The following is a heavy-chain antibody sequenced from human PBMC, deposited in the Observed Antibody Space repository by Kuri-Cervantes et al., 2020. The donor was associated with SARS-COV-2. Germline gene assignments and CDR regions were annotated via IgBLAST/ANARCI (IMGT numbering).Heavy chain of an antibody. CDR3: ASSGSPYYYYGMDV. CDR1: GFTVSSNY. D-gene: IGHD1-26*01. V-gene: IGHV3-66*01. J-gene: IGHJ6*02. Sequence: GESLKISCAASGFTVSSNYMSWVRQAPGKGLEWVSVIYSGGSTYYADSVKGRFTISSDNSKNTLYLQMNSLGAEDTAVYYCASSGSPYYYYGMDVWGQGTTVTVSS. CDR2: IYSGGST.